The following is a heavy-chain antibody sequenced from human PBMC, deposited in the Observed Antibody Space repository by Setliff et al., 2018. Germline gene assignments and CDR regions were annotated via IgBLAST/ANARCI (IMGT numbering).Heavy chain of an antibody. CDR1: GGTFSSSG. V-gene: IGHV1-69*13. Sequence: SVKVSCKSSGGTFSSSGITWVRQAPGQGLQWLGRFIPILGATNYAQNFQGRVTITADESTSTGYMELRSLRSDDTAVYYCARELRSPYWHLDSLGQGTQVTVSS. D-gene: IGHD3-16*01. CDR3: ARELRSPYWHLDS. CDR2: FIPILGAT. J-gene: IGHJ5*01.